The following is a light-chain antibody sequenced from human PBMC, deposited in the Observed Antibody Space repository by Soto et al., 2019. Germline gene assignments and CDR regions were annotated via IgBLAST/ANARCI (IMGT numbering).Light chain of an antibody. CDR2: EVS. CDR3: SSFTSSRAYV. V-gene: IGLV2-14*01. J-gene: IGLJ1*01. CDR1: SGDVGGYNY. Sequence: QSVLTQPPPGLGSPGQSTPFSGTETSGDVGGYNYVSWYQQQSGKAPKLMIHEVSNRPSGVSNRFSGSKSGNTASLTVSGLQAEDEADYYCSSFTSSRAYVFGIGTKVTVL.